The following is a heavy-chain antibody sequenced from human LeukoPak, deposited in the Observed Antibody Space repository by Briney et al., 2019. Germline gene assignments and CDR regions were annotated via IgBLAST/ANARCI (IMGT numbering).Heavy chain of an antibody. CDR1: GGTFSSYA. J-gene: IGHJ4*02. CDR2: IIPIFGTA. V-gene: IGHV1-69*13. D-gene: IGHD3-10*01. Sequence: VKVSCKASGGTFSSYAISWVRQAPGQGLEWMGGIIPIFGTANYAQKFQGRVTITADKSTSTAYMELSSLRSEDTAVYYCAADVLLWFGELLALDYWGQGTLVTVSS. CDR3: AADVLLWFGELLALDY.